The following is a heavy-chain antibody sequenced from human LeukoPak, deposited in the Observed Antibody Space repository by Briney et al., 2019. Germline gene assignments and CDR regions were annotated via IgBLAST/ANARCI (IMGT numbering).Heavy chain of an antibody. CDR2: IWYDGSNK. D-gene: IGHD2-15*01. Sequence: PGGSLRLSCAASGFTFSSYGVHWVRQAPGKGLEWVAVIWYDGSNKYYADSVKGRFTISRDNSKNTLYLQMNSLRAEDTAIYYCARDSFCSGGTCYSGLFDYWGQGTLVTVSS. CDR3: ARDSFCSGGTCYSGLFDY. J-gene: IGHJ4*02. V-gene: IGHV3-33*01. CDR1: GFTFSSYG.